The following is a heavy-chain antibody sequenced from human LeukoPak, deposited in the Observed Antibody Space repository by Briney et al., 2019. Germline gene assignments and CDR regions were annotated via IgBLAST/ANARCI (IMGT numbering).Heavy chain of an antibody. CDR2: ISSSGDIK. CDR1: GFTFSEYY. CDR3: AREIVAGTFDY. D-gene: IGHD6-19*01. V-gene: IGHV3-11*01. J-gene: IGHJ4*02. Sequence: GGSLRLSCVASGFTFSEYYMSWIRQAPGKGPEWISDISSSGDIKSYGGSVGGRFTISRDNSRDSLYLQMDSLRAEDTAVYYCAREIVAGTFDYWGQGTLITVSS.